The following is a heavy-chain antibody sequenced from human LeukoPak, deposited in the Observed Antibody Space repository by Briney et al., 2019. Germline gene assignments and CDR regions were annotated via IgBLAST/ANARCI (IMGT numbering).Heavy chain of an antibody. Sequence: GGSLRLSCAASGFTFRSYSMNWVRQAPGKGLEWVSSINTSSLYIYYADSVKGRFTISRDNAKNSLFLQMDSLRVEDTAVYYCARDRRDIVVVVAATEYNWFDPWGQGTLVTVSS. V-gene: IGHV3-21*01. CDR3: ARDRRDIVVVVAATEYNWFDP. J-gene: IGHJ5*02. D-gene: IGHD2-15*01. CDR2: INTSSLYI. CDR1: GFTFRSYS.